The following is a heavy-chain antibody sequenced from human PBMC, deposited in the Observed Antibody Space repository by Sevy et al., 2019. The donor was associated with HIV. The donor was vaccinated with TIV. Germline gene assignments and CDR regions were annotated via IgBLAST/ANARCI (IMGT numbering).Heavy chain of an antibody. CDR3: ARGTRDGYNLYFDS. D-gene: IGHD5-12*01. Sequence: SETLSLTCTVSDGSMSSYYLSWVRQPPGKGLEWVGYIYYNGNTNYNPSLESRVTMSIHTSMKQFSLKLRSVTAADTAMYSCARGTRDGYNLYFDSWGQGTLVTVSS. CDR1: DGSMSSYY. J-gene: IGHJ4*02. CDR2: IYYNGNT. V-gene: IGHV4-59*01.